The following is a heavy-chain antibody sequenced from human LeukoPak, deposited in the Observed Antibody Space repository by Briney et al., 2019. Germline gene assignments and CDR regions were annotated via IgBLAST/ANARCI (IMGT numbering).Heavy chain of an antibody. CDR2: IYYSGSP. V-gene: IGHV4-39*01. J-gene: IGHJ4*02. CDR3: ARRIIVAIIDY. D-gene: IGHD5-12*01. CDR1: GGSISSSNDY. Sequence: PSETLSLTCTVSGGSISSSNDYWAWIRQPPGRGLEWLGSIYYSGSPYYNPSLKSRVTIAVDTSKNQFSLKLSSVTAADTAVYYCARRIIVAIIDYWGKGTRVTVSS.